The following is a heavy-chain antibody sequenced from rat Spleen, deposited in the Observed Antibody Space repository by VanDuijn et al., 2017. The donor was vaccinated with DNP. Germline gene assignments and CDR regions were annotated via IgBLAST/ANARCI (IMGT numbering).Heavy chain of an antibody. J-gene: IGHJ1*01. CDR2: VNSAGTT. D-gene: IGHD1-11*01. Sequence: EVQLQESGPGLVKPSQSLSLTCSVTGYSISYSNRWNWIRKFPGDKLEWMGYVNSAGTTIYNPSLKSRISITRDTSKNQYFLQVDSVTAEDTATYYCARGLNYGGYIYSWYFDFWGPGTMVAVSS. CDR3: ARGLNYGGYIYSWYFDF. V-gene: IGHV3-3*01. CDR1: GYSISYSNR.